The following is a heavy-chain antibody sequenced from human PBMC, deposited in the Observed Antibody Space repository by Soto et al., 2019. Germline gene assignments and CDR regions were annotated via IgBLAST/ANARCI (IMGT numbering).Heavy chain of an antibody. CDR1: GFTFSSYA. Sequence: GGSLRLSCAASGFTFSSYAMHWVRQAPGKGLEWVAVISYDGSNKYYADSVKGRFTISRDNSKNTLYLQMNSLRAEDTAVYYCARDIGSGSYYPRFSDYWGQGTLVTVSS. D-gene: IGHD3-10*01. CDR2: ISYDGSNK. V-gene: IGHV3-30-3*01. CDR3: ARDIGSGSYYPRFSDY. J-gene: IGHJ4*02.